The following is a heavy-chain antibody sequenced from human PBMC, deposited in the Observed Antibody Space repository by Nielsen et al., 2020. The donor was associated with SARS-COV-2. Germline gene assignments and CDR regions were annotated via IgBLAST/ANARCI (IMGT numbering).Heavy chain of an antibody. D-gene: IGHD5-18*01. CDR1: GYTFTSYG. CDR3: ARGKLTATVFNYYYGMDV. Sequence: ASVKVSCKASGYTFTSYGVSWLRQAPGQGLEWMGWISGFSGNTNYAQKLQGRVTMTRDTSTSTVYMELRSLRSDDTAVYYCARGKLTATVFNYYYGMDVWGQGTTVTVSS. V-gene: IGHV1-18*01. J-gene: IGHJ6*02. CDR2: ISGFSGNT.